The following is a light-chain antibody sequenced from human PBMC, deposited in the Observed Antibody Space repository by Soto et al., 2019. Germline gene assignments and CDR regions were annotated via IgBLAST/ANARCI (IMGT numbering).Light chain of an antibody. CDR2: RTS. CDR3: QQRSNWPRT. V-gene: IGKV3-15*01. Sequence: EIVMTQSPATLSVSPGERATLSCRASQSISSNLAWYQQKPGQAPRLLMFRTSSRATGFPARFSGSGSGTEFNLTISSLQSEDFGVYYCQQRSNWPRTFGQGTKVDIK. CDR1: QSISSN. J-gene: IGKJ1*01.